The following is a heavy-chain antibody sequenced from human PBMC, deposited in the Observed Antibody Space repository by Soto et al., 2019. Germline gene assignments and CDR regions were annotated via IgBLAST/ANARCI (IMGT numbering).Heavy chain of an antibody. D-gene: IGHD5-12*01. CDR3: ANLWGDGYNLGQDYNGMDV. CDR1: GFSFENYG. V-gene: IGHV3-33*06. J-gene: IGHJ6*02. CDR2: IWYDGSLQ. Sequence: QVQMVESGGGVVQPGRSLRLSCAASGFSFENYGMHWVRQALGRGLEWVAIIWYDGSLQYYAAAVKGRFTISRDNSKNTLYLEMNGLRAEDTAVYYCANLWGDGYNLGQDYNGMDVWGQGTTVIVSS.